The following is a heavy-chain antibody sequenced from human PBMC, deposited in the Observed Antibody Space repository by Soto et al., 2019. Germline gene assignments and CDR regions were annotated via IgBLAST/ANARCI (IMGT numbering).Heavy chain of an antibody. Sequence: ASVKVSCKASGYTFTGYYVHWVLQAPGQGLEWMGWINPNSGDTNLAQRFQGRVTMNRDTSIGTAYMELRGLTSDDTAEYYCAKGGAIVAAGTRVYLYNAMDVWGQGTTVTVSS. J-gene: IGHJ6*02. CDR2: INPNSGDT. CDR3: AKGGAIVAAGTRVYLYNAMDV. D-gene: IGHD1-26*01. CDR1: GYTFTGYY. V-gene: IGHV1-2*02.